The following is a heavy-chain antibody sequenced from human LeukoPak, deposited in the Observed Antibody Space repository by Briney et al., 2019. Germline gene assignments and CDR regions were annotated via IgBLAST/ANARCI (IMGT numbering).Heavy chain of an antibody. CDR1: GGCFSGYY. CDR2: INHSGST. CDR3: ARGYIAAAATY. D-gene: IGHD6-13*01. J-gene: IGHJ4*02. Sequence: PSETLSLTCAVYGGCFSGYYWSWIRQPPGKGLEWIGEINHSGSTNYNPSLKSRVTISVDTSKNQFSLKLSSVTAADTAVYYCARGYIAAAATYWGQGTLVTVSS. V-gene: IGHV4-34*01.